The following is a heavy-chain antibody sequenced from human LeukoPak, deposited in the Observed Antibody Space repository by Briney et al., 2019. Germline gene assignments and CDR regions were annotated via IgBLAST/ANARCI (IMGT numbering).Heavy chain of an antibody. V-gene: IGHV3-30*01. CDR3: ATGVEEDPPLTRPGGS. J-gene: IGHJ5*02. D-gene: IGHD1-26*01. Sequence: GTSLRLSCAASRFTFSTSAMHWVRQAPGKGLEWEAVVSSGGSDKYYADSVKGRFTISRDNSKSTVYLQMNSLRAEDAAVYYCATGVEEDPPLTRPGGSWGQGTLVTVSS. CDR1: RFTFSTSA. CDR2: VSSGGSDK.